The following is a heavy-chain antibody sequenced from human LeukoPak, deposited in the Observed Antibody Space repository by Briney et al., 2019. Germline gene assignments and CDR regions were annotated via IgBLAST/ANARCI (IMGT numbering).Heavy chain of an antibody. CDR1: GFTFSSYG. D-gene: IGHD5-24*01. CDR2: ISGSGGST. Sequence: GGTLRLSCAASGFTFSSYGMSWVRQAPGKGLEWVSAISGSGGSTYYADCVKGRFTISRDNSKNTLYLQMNSLRAEDTAVYYCAKEAEMATMGYFDYWGQGTLVTVSS. V-gene: IGHV3-23*01. J-gene: IGHJ4*02. CDR3: AKEAEMATMGYFDY.